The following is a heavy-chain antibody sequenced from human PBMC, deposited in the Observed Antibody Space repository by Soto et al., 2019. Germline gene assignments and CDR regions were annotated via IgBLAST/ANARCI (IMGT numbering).Heavy chain of an antibody. Sequence: EVQLLESGGGLVQPGGSLRLSCAASGFTISSYAMSRVRQAPGKGLEWVSAISDSGGSTYYADSVKGRFTISRDNSKNTLYLQMNSLRAEDTAVYYCAKLVRGNWNARYNWFDPWGQGTLVTVSS. D-gene: IGHD1-20*01. CDR1: GFTISSYA. V-gene: IGHV3-23*01. CDR2: ISDSGGST. CDR3: AKLVRGNWNARYNWFDP. J-gene: IGHJ5*02.